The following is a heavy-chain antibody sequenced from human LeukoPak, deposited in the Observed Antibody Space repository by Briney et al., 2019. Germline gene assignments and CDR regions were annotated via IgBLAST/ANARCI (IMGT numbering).Heavy chain of an antibody. CDR2: ISYDGSNK. V-gene: IGHV3-30*18. D-gene: IGHD5-18*01. Sequence: PGRSLRLSCAASGFTFSSYGMHWVRQAPGKGLEWVAVISYDGSNKYYADSVKGRFTISRDNSKNTLYLQMNSLRAEDTAVYYCAKEGVKYSYGSSPFDYWGQGTLVTVSS. CDR1: GFTFSSYG. J-gene: IGHJ4*02. CDR3: AKEGVKYSYGSSPFDY.